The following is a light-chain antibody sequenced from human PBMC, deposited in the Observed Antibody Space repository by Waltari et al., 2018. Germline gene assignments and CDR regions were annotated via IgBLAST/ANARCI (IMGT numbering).Light chain of an antibody. V-gene: IGKV1-5*03. Sequence: DIQMTQSPSTLSASVGDRVTITCRASQSVRTFLAWYQQKPGKAPKLLLYRASTLESGVPSRFAGSGDETAFTLTISGLQTDDFATYYGQQYNHYSWTFGQGTEVDIK. CDR3: QQYNHYSWT. CDR2: RAS. J-gene: IGKJ1*01. CDR1: QSVRTF.